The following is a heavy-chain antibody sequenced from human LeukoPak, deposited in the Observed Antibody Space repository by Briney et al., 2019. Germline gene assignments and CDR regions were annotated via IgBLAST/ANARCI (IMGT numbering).Heavy chain of an antibody. Sequence: PSETLSLTCTVSGGSISSYYWSWIRQPPGKGLEWIGYIFYSGSTNYNPSLKSRVTISVDTSKNQFSLKLSSVTAADTAVYYCASDQGSCSSTTCYRPNWFDPWGQGTLVTVSS. CDR2: IFYSGST. V-gene: IGHV4-59*01. CDR1: GGSISSYY. CDR3: ASDQGSCSSTTCYRPNWFDP. D-gene: IGHD2-2*01. J-gene: IGHJ5*02.